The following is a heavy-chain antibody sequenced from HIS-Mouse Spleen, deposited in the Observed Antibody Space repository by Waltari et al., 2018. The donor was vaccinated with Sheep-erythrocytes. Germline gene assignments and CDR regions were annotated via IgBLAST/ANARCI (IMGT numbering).Heavy chain of an antibody. D-gene: IGHD1-26*01. J-gene: IGHJ5*02. CDR1: GFTFSSSG. CDR3: AKVGATGWFDP. Sequence: QVQLVESGGGVVQPGRSLRLSCAASGFTFSSSGMHWVRQAPGKGLEWVAVIADDGSHKYYADSVKGRFTISRDNSKNTLYLQMNSLRAEDTAVYYCAKVGATGWFDPWGQGTLVTVSS. CDR2: IADDGSHK. V-gene: IGHV3-30*18.